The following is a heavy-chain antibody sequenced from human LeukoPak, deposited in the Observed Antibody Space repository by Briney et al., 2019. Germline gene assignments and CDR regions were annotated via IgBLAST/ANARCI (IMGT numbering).Heavy chain of an antibody. CDR1: GFSLDDYT. D-gene: IGHD5-18*01. J-gene: IGHJ4*02. Sequence: GGSLRLSCAASGFSLDDYTMHWVRQAPGKGLEWVSGIIWNSGTIGYADSVKGRFTISRDSAKNSLYLQMNSLRAEDTAVYYCASTPDTAMDTAPYYFDYWGQGTLVTVSS. V-gene: IGHV3-9*01. CDR2: IIWNSGTI. CDR3: ASTPDTAMDTAPYYFDY.